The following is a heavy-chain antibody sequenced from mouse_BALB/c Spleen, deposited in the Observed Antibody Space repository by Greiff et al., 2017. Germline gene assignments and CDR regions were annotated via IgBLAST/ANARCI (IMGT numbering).Heavy chain of an antibody. CDR3: ARQGITTAPWFAY. D-gene: IGHD1-2*01. CDR1: GFTFSSYG. J-gene: IGHJ3*01. CDR2: ISSGGGYT. V-gene: IGHV5-6*01. Sequence: EVHLVESGGDLVKPGGSLKLSCAASGFTFSSYGMSWVRQTPDKRLEWVATISSGGGYTYYPDSVKGRFTISRDNAKNTLYLQMSSLKSEDTAMYYCARQGITTAPWFAYWGQGTLVTVSA.